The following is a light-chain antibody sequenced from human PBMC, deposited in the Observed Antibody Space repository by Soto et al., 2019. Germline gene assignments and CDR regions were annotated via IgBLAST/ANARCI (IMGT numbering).Light chain of an antibody. J-gene: IGKJ1*01. CDR3: QQYNSYPWT. CDR1: QSINNW. CDR2: QAS. Sequence: DIHMTQSPSTLSASVGDRVTITCRASQSINNWLAWYQQKPGRAPKLLIYQASSLESGVPSRFSGSGSGTEFALTISSLQPDDFATYYCQQYNSYPWTFGQGAKVEIK. V-gene: IGKV1-5*03.